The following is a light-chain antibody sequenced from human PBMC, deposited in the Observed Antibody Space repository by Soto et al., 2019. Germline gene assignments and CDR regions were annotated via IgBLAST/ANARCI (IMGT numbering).Light chain of an antibody. J-gene: IGLJ1*01. Sequence: QSVLTQPRSVSGSLGRSVTISCTGSSSDVGGYNYVSWYQLYPGKAPKLMIYDVTERSSGVPDRFSGSKSGNTASLTISGLQADDEADYYCCSFAGIYPYVFGTGTKLT. V-gene: IGLV2-11*01. CDR1: SSDVGGYNY. CDR3: CSFAGIYPYV. CDR2: DVT.